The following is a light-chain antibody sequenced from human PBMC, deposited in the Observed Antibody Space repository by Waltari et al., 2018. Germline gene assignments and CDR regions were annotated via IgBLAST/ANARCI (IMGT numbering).Light chain of an antibody. Sequence: SYVLTQTPSVSLAPGQTAIITCGGDNIESKSVHGYKLQPGQAPVLVMFYDSDRPPGIPDRFSGSNSGNTATLTISRVEDDDEADYFCQVWDDSNNSGVFGGGTKLTVL. CDR1: NIESKS. CDR3: QVWDDSNNSGV. V-gene: IGLV3-21*04. CDR2: YDS. J-gene: IGLJ2*01.